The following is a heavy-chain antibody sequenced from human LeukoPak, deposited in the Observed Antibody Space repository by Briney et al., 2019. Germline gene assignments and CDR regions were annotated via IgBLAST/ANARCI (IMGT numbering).Heavy chain of an antibody. V-gene: IGHV4-39*07. CDR1: GGSISSSSYY. CDR2: IYTSGST. J-gene: IGHJ4*02. Sequence: SETLSLTCTVSGGSISSSSYYWGWIRQPPGKGLEWIGRIYTSGSTNYNPSLKSRVTMSVDTSKNQFSLKLSSVTAADTAVYYCAREHSSSLSFDYWGQGTLVTVSS. D-gene: IGHD6-6*01. CDR3: AREHSSSLSFDY.